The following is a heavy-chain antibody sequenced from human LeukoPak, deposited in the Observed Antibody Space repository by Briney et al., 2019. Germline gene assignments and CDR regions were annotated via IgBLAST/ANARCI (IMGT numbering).Heavy chain of an antibody. CDR1: GFTFSSYA. J-gene: IGHJ3*02. CDR3: ARDVFVTHAFDI. D-gene: IGHD3-16*01. V-gene: IGHV3-21*01. Sequence: GGSLRLSCAASGFTFSSYAMSWVRQAPGKGLEWVSSISSSSSYIYYADSVKGRFTISRDNAKNSLYLQMNSLRAEDTAVYYCARDVFVTHAFDIWGQGTMVTVSS. CDR2: ISSSSSYI.